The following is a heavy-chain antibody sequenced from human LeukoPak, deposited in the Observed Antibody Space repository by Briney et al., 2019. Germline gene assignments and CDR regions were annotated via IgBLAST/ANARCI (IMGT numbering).Heavy chain of an antibody. J-gene: IGHJ4*02. CDR2: IYPGDSDT. D-gene: IGHD1-26*01. CDR1: GYSFTSYW. CDR3: ATFSGSYYYFDY. Sequence: GESLKISCKGSGYSFTSYWIGWVRQMPGKGLEWMGIIYPGDSDTRYSPSFQGQVTMSVDKAISTAYLQWSSLKASDTAIYYCATFSGSYYYFDYWGQGTLVTVSS. V-gene: IGHV5-51*01.